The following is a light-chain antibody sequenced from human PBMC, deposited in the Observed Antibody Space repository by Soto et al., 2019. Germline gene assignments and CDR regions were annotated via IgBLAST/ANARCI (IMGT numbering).Light chain of an antibody. Sequence: EIVMTQSPATLSVSPGERATLSCRASQSVSSNLAWYQQXXXXAPRLLIYGASTRATGIPARFSGSGSGTEFILTISSLQSEDFAVYYCQQYNKWPRTFGQGTKVEIK. J-gene: IGKJ1*01. CDR3: QQYNKWPRT. CDR1: QSVSSN. CDR2: GAS. V-gene: IGKV3-15*01.